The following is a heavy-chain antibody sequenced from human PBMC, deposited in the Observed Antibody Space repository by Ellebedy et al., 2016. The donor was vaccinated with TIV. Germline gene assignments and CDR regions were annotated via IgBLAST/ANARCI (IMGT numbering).Heavy chain of an antibody. CDR2: IIPIFGTA. CDR3: ASLTSSGWYFGGMDV. J-gene: IGHJ6*02. Sequence: SVKVSCXASGGTFSSYAISWVRQAPGQGLEWMGGIIPIFGTANYAQKFQGRVTITADESTSTAYMELSSLRSEDTAVYYCASLTSSGWYFGGMDVWGQGTTVTVSS. V-gene: IGHV1-69*13. D-gene: IGHD6-19*01. CDR1: GGTFSSYA.